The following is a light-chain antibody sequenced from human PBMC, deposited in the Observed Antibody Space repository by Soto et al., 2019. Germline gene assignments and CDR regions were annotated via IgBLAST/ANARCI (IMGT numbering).Light chain of an antibody. Sequence: QSALTQPPSASGSPGQSVTISCTGTSSDVGGYHYVSWYQQHPGKAPKLMIYEVSKRPSGVHDRFSGSKSGNTASLTVSGLQAEDEADYYCSSYAGSNKYGVFVGGTQLTVL. CDR2: EVS. CDR1: SSDVGGYHY. CDR3: SSYAGSNKYGV. V-gene: IGLV2-8*01. J-gene: IGLJ2*01.